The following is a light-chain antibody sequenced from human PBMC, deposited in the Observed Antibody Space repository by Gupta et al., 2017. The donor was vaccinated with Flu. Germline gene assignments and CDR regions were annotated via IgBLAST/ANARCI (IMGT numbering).Light chain of an antibody. V-gene: IGLV3-1*01. CDR2: KGT. Sequence: SPGNTASTTCSGDSFGYKYASWYQQKPGQSPVLVIYKGTKRPAGIPERFSGSTSGNTATLTIRGTQAMDEDDYYCQAWDSTTGVFGTGTKVTVL. J-gene: IGLJ1*01. CDR1: SFGYKY. CDR3: QAWDSTTGV.